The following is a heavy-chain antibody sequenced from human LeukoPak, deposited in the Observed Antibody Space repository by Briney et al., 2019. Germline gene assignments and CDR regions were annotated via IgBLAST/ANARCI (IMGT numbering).Heavy chain of an antibody. D-gene: IGHD3-10*01. J-gene: IGHJ4*02. V-gene: IGHV3-33*06. CDR1: GFPFSGSG. CDR2: VWYDGSHQ. Sequence: GGSLRLSCAASGFPFSGSGMHWVRQAPGKGLEWVAVVWYDGSHQYYADSVKGRFTISRDNSKNTLYLQMNSLRAEDTAVYYCAKSMVRGVILIDYWGQGTLVTVSS. CDR3: AKSMVRGVILIDY.